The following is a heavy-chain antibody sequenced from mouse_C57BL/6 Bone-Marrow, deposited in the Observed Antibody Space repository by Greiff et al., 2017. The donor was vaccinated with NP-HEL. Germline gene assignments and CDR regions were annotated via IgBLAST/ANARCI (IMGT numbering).Heavy chain of an antibody. CDR3: AREGVYYYGSNWYFDV. V-gene: IGHV14-2*01. D-gene: IGHD1-1*01. CDR1: GFNIKDYY. CDR2: IDPEDGET. Sequence: EVQLQQSGAELVKPGASVKLSCTASGFNIKDYYMHWVKQRTEQGLEWIGRIDPEDGETKCAPKFQGKATITADTSSNTAYLQLSSLTSEDTAVYYCAREGVYYYGSNWYFDVWGTGTTVTVSS. J-gene: IGHJ1*03.